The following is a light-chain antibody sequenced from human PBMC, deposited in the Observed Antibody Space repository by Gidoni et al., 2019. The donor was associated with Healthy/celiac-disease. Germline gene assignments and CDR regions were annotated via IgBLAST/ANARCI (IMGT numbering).Light chain of an antibody. Sequence: IVLTQSPGTLSLSPGERATLSCRASKSVSSSYLAWYQQKPGQAPRLLSDGASSRATGIPDRFSGSGSGTDFTLTISRLEPEDFAVYYCQQYGSSPRTFGQGTKVEIK. V-gene: IGKV3-20*01. CDR1: KSVSSSY. J-gene: IGKJ1*01. CDR2: GAS. CDR3: QQYGSSPRT.